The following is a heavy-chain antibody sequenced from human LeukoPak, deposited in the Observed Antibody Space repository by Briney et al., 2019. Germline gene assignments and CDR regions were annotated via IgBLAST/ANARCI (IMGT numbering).Heavy chain of an antibody. CDR2: ISSSSSTI. V-gene: IGHV3-48*04. CDR3: ARELLWFGELNYYFDY. D-gene: IGHD3-10*01. J-gene: IGHJ4*02. CDR1: GFTFSSYS. Sequence: GGSLRLSCAASGFTFSSYSMNWVRQAPGKGLEWVSYISSSSSTIYYADSVKGRFTISRDNAKNSLYLQMNSLRAEDTAVYYCARELLWFGELNYYFDYWGQGTLVTVSS.